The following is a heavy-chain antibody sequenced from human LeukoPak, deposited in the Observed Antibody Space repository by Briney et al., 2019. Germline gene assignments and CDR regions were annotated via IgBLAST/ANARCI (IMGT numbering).Heavy chain of an antibody. J-gene: IGHJ4*02. V-gene: IGHV1-18*01. D-gene: IGHD2-2*02. Sequence: EPSVKVSCKASGYTFTSYGISWVRQAPGQGLESMGWISAYNGNTNYAQKLQGRVTMTTDTSTSTAYMELRSLRSDDTAVYYCARDRCSSTSCYTSSFVDYWGQGTLVTVSS. CDR1: GYTFTSYG. CDR2: ISAYNGNT. CDR3: ARDRCSSTSCYTSSFVDY.